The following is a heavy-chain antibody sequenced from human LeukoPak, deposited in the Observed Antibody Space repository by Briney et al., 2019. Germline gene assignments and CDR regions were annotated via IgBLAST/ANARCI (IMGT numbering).Heavy chain of an antibody. CDR3: ARDWAGGLFDY. CDR2: ISSSSSII. Sequence: PGGSLRLSCAASGFTFSSYSMNWVRPAPGKGLEWVSYISSSSSIIYYADSVKGRFTISRDNAKNSLYLQMNSLGAEDTAVYYCARDWAGGLFDYWGQGTLVTVSS. CDR1: GFTFSSYS. V-gene: IGHV3-48*01. J-gene: IGHJ4*02. D-gene: IGHD3-16*01.